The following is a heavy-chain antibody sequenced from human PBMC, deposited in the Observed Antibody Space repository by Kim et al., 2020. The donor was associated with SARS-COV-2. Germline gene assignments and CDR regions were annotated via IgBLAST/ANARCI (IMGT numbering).Heavy chain of an antibody. D-gene: IGHD1-26*01. CDR3: ARQSSDYVFDY. CDR2: ISRSGTT. CDR1: GDSISSTEW. V-gene: IGHV4-4*02. Sequence: SETLSLTCAVSGDSISSTEWWCWVRQPPGKGLEWIGEISRSGTTTHNPSLKSRVTVSVDQSKNLVSLKLTSVTAADTAVYYCARQSSDYVFDYWGQGILVPVSS. J-gene: IGHJ4*02.